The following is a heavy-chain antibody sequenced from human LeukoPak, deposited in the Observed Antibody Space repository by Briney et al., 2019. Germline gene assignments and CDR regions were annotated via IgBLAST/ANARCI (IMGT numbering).Heavy chain of an antibody. CDR2: ISAYNGNT. CDR1: GYTFTSYG. V-gene: IGHV1-18*01. Sequence: ASVKVSCKASGYTFTSYGISWVRQAPGLGLEWMGWISAYNGNTNYAQKLQGRVTMTTDTSTSTAYMELRSLRSDDTAVYYRASGGGDCSSTSCYVQGWFDPWGQGTLVTVSS. CDR3: ASGGGDCSSTSCYVQGWFDP. J-gene: IGHJ5*02. D-gene: IGHD2-2*01.